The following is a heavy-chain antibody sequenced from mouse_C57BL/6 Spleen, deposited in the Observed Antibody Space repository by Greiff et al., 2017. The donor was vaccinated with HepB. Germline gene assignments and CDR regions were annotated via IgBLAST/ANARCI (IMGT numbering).Heavy chain of an antibody. CDR1: GFTFSDYG. V-gene: IGHV5-17*01. D-gene: IGHD1-1*01. Sequence: EVMLVESGGGLVKPGGSLKLSCAASGFTFSDYGMHWVRQAPGKGLEWVAYIGSGSSTIYYADTVKGRFTISRDNAKNTLFLQMTSLRSEDTAMYYCARSAYSGSSFDYWGQGTTLTVSS. J-gene: IGHJ2*01. CDR3: ARSAYSGSSFDY. CDR2: IGSGSSTI.